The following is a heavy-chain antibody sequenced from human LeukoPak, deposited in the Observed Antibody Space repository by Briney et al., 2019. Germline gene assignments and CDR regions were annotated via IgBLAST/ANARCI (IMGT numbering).Heavy chain of an antibody. D-gene: IGHD1-1*01. CDR1: GGSISSYY. J-gene: IGHJ6*02. V-gene: IGHV4-59*01. Sequence: PSETLSLTCTVSGGSISSYYWSWIRQPPGKGLEWIGYIYYSGSTNYNPSLKSRVTISVDTSKNQFSLKLSSVTAADTAVYYCARDPTTRDYYYYGMDVWGQGTTVTVSS. CDR2: IYYSGST. CDR3: ARDPTTRDYYYYGMDV.